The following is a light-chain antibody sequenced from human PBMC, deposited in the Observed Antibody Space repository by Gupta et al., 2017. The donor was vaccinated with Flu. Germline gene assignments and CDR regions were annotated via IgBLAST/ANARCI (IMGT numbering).Light chain of an antibody. CDR2: DAS. CDR3: QQRSGLPMYT. Sequence: EIVLTQSPATLSLSPGDRAILSCRASQSVNIYLAWYQQKPGQPPRLLMFDASKRAAGIPDRVSGSGSGTDFTLTISTLEPEDFAVYYCQQRSGLPMYTFGQGTKLE. CDR1: QSVNIY. V-gene: IGKV3-11*01. J-gene: IGKJ2*01.